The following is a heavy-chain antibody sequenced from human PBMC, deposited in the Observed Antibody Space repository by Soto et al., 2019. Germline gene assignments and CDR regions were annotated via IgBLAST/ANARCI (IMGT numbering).Heavy chain of an antibody. J-gene: IGHJ6*02. CDR1: GGTFNSYA. V-gene: IGHV1-69*01. CDR2: VIPLRGTT. Sequence: QVQLVQSGAAVKKPGSSVRVSCKASGGTFNSYAFSWVRQAPGQGLEWMGRVIPLRGTTNLAQKFQGRVTITADEATSTVYMGVSRLRSEDTAVYYCATERDGYQAYHYYGMDVWGQGTTVSVSS. D-gene: IGHD5-12*01. CDR3: ATERDGYQAYHYYGMDV.